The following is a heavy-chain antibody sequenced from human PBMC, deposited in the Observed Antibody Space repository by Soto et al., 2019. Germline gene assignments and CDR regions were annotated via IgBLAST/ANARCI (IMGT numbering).Heavy chain of an antibody. D-gene: IGHD3-22*01. CDR2: INPNSGGT. V-gene: IGHV1-2*02. CDR1: GYTFTGYY. J-gene: IGHJ5*02. Sequence: GASVKVSCKASGYTFTGYYMHWVRQAPGQGLEWMGWINPNSGGTNYAQKFQGRVTMTRDTSISTAYMELSRLRSDDTAVYYCARGVTYYYDSSGYGGSNWFDPWGQGTLVT. CDR3: ARGVTYYYDSSGYGGSNWFDP.